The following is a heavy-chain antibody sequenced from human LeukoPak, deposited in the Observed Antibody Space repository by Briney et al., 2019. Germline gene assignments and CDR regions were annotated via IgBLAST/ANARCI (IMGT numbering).Heavy chain of an antibody. CDR3: ARSPDILTGENFDY. V-gene: IGHV1-69*05. J-gene: IGHJ4*02. CDR1: GGTFSSSG. D-gene: IGHD3-9*01. Sequence: ASVKVSCTASGGTFSSSGISWVRQAPGQGLEWMGGIIPIFDTSNYAQKFQGRVTMTRDMSISTAYMELGRLRSDDTAVYYCARSPDILTGENFDYWGQGTLVTVSS. CDR2: IIPIFDTS.